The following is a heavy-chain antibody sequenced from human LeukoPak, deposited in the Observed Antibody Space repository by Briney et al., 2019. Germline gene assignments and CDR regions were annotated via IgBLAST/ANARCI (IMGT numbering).Heavy chain of an antibody. J-gene: IGHJ5*02. D-gene: IGHD3-9*01. V-gene: IGHV4-34*01. CDR2: INHSGST. Sequence: SETLSLTCAVYGGSFSGYYWSWIRQPPGKGLEWIGEINHSGSTNYNPSLKSRVTISVDTSKNQFSLKLSSVTAADTAVYYCARGKEGYDILTGYYPNWFDPWGQGTLVTVSS. CDR3: ARGKEGYDILTGYYPNWFDP. CDR1: GGSFSGYY.